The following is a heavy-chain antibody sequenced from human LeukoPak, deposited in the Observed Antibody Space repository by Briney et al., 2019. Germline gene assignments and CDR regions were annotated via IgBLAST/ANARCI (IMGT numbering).Heavy chain of an antibody. CDR1: GFTLDSYW. D-gene: IGHD6-19*01. Sequence: GGSLRLSCAASGFTLDSYWMHWFRLAPGKGLEWVSRINADGRNTPYADSVKGRFTISRDNAKNTLYLQMSSLRAEDTAVYYCARGSSSGWPDYFDYWGRGTLVAVSS. V-gene: IGHV3-74*01. CDR2: INADGRNT. J-gene: IGHJ4*02. CDR3: ARGSSSGWPDYFDY.